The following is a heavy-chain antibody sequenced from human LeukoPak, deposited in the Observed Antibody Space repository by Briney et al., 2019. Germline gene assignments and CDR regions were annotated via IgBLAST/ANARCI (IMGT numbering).Heavy chain of an antibody. CDR1: GGSFSAYY. CDR3: AMMVVALGVPLDY. CDR2: INHSGST. V-gene: IGHV4-34*01. Sequence: SETLSLTCAVYGGSFSAYYWSWIRQPPGKGLEWIGEINHSGSTDYNPSLKSRVTISVDTSKNHFSLKLTSVTAADTAVYYCAMMVVALGVPLDYWGQGTLVSVSS. J-gene: IGHJ4*02. D-gene: IGHD3-22*01.